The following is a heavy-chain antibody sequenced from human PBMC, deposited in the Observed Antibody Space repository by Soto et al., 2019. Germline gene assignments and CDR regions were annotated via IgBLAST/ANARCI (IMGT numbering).Heavy chain of an antibody. CDR1: GFTFSSYA. CDR3: AREGYDFWSGTPYGMDV. J-gene: IGHJ6*02. CDR2: ISYDGSNK. Sequence: QVQLVESGGGVVQPGRSLRLSCAASGFTFSSYAMHWVRQAPGKGLEWVAVISYDGSNKYYADSVKGRFTISRDNSKNPLYLQMNSLRAEDTAVYYCAREGYDFWSGTPYGMDVWGQGTTVTVSS. V-gene: IGHV3-30-3*01. D-gene: IGHD3-3*01.